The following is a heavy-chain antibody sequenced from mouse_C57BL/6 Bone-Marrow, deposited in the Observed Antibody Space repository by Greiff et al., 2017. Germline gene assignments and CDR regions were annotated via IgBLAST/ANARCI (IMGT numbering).Heavy chain of an antibody. CDR1: GFTFTDYY. CDR3: ASRYYSNPFAY. V-gene: IGHV7-3*01. CDR2: IRNKANGYTT. D-gene: IGHD2-5*01. J-gene: IGHJ3*01. Sequence: EVHLVESGGGLVQPGGSLSLSCAASGFTFTDYYMSWVRQPPGKALEWLGFIRNKANGYTTDYSASGKGRFTISRDNSQSILYLQMNALRAEDSATYYCASRYYSNPFAYWGQGTLVTVSA.